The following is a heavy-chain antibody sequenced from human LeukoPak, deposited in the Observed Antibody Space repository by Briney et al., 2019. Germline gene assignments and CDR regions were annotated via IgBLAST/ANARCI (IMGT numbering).Heavy chain of an antibody. J-gene: IGHJ1*01. CDR1: GFTFSSYA. CDR3: AKEIYGDPTGGRFQH. CDR2: SGSGGST. Sequence: PGGSLRLSCAASGFTFSSYAMSWVRQAPGKGLEWVSVSGSGGSTYYADSVKGRFTISRDNFKNTLYLQMNSLRAEDTAVYYCAKEIYGDPTGGRFQHWGQGTLVSVSS. D-gene: IGHD4-17*01. V-gene: IGHV3-23*01.